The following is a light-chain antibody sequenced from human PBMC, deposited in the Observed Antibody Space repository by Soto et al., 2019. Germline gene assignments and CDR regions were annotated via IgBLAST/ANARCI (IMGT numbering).Light chain of an antibody. CDR1: SSDVGGYNY. CDR2: DVS. CDR3: CSYAGTYTLWV. V-gene: IGLV2-11*01. Sequence: QSALTQPRSVSGSPGQSVTISCTGTSSDVGGYNYVSWYQQYLGKAPKLIIYDVSKRPSGVPGRFSGSKSGNTASLTISGLQAEDEADYYCCSYAGTYTLWVFGGGTKLTVL. J-gene: IGLJ3*02.